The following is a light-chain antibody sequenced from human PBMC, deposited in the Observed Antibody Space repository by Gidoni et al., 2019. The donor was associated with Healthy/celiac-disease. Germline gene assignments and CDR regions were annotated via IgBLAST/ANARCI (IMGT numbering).Light chain of an antibody. J-gene: IGKJ2*01. CDR3: QQSYSTPGT. Sequence: DIQMTQSSSSLSASVGDRVTITCRASQSISSYLNWYQQKPGKAPKLLIYAASSLQSGFPSRFSGSGSGTDFTLTISSLQPEDFATYYCQQSYSTPGTFGQXTKLEIK. CDR2: AAS. CDR1: QSISSY. V-gene: IGKV1-39*01.